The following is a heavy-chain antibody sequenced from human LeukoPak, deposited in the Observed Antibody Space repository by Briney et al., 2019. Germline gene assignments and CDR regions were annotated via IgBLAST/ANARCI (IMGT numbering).Heavy chain of an antibody. D-gene: IGHD3-10*01. J-gene: IGHJ4*02. CDR2: IKQDGSEK. CDR1: GFTFSSYW. V-gene: IGHV3-7*03. CDR3: AKGPRYGSGSYYLSEYCFDY. Sequence: GGSLRLSCAASGFTFSSYWMSWVRQAPGKGLEWVANIKQDGSEKYYVDSVKGRFTTSRDNSKNSLYLQMNSLRTEDTALYYCAKGPRYGSGSYYLSEYCFDYWGQGTLVTVSS.